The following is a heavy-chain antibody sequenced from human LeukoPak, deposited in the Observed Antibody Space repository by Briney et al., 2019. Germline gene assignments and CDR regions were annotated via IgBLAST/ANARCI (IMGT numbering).Heavy chain of an antibody. CDR1: GGSISSYY. D-gene: IGHD5-18*01. CDR2: IYYSGST. J-gene: IGHJ4*02. V-gene: IGHV4-59*12. Sequence: SETLSLTCTVSGGSISSYYWSWIRQPPGKGLEWIGYIYYSGSTNYNPSLKSRVTISVDTSMNQFSLKLSSVTAADTAVYYCARGGYSYGYSGPYYFDYWGQGTLVTVSS. CDR3: ARGGYSYGYSGPYYFDY.